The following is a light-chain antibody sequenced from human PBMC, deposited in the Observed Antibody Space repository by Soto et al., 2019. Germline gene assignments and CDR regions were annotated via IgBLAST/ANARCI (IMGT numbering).Light chain of an antibody. CDR3: LQDYNYLT. J-gene: IGKJ4*01. V-gene: IGKV1-6*01. CDR1: QDISSD. CDR2: GAS. Sequence: AIQMTQSPSSLSASVGESVTIVCRASQDISSDLAWYQQKPGKAPNLLVYGASNLQSVAPSRFSGSGSVTHFTLTISRLQSEYFASYYCLQDYNYLTFGGGTKVEI.